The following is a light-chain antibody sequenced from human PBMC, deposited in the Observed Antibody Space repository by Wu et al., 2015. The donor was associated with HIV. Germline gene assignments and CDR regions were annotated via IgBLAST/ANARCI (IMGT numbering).Light chain of an antibody. J-gene: IGKJ5*01. CDR3: QQERT. CDR1: QSVSSSY. Sequence: EILMTQSPGTLSLSPGERATLSCRASQSVSSSYLAWYQQKPGQAPRLLIYGASSRATGIPDRFSGSGSGTDFTLTISRLEPEDFAVYYCQQERTFGQGTRLEIK. CDR2: GAS. V-gene: IGKV3-20*01.